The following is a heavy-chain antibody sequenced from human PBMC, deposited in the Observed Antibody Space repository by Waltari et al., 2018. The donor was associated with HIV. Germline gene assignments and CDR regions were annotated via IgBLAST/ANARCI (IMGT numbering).Heavy chain of an antibody. CDR2: ISGSGAST. D-gene: IGHD3-3*02. Sequence: EVQLLESGGGLVQPGGSLRLSCAASGFTVSISAMSWVRQAPGKGLEWVSSISGSGASTYYADSVKGRFTISRDNSKNTLSLQMNSLRAEDTAVYYCAKRYAIFYYFDYWGQGTLVTVSS. V-gene: IGHV3-23*01. J-gene: IGHJ4*02. CDR3: AKRYAIFYYFDY. CDR1: GFTVSISA.